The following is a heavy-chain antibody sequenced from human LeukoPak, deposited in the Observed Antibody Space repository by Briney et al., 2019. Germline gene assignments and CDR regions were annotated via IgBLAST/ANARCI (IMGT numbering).Heavy chain of an antibody. V-gene: IGHV3-21*01. CDR2: ISSSGSYI. CDR3: VTKFFEWLLCYY. CDR1: GFTFSSYC. D-gene: IGHD3-3*01. J-gene: IGHJ4*02. Sequence: PGGSLRLSCAASGFTFSSYCMNWVRQAPGKGLEWVSSISSSGSYIYYADSVKGRFTISRDNAKNSLYLQMNSLRAEDTAVYYFVTKFFEWLLCYYWGQGTLVTVSS.